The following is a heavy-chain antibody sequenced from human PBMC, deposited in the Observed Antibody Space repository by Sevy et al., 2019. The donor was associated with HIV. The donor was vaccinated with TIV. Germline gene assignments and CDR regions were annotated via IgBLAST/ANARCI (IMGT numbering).Heavy chain of an antibody. CDR3: TRAMYYHDSGSYYGMDV. D-gene: IGHD3-10*01. Sequence: GGSLRLACRASGFNLGDYVMSWFRQAPGKGLDWVGFIRSKAYGETREYAASVKGRVTISREDSKGIAYLQMHRLKTEDTGRYYCTRAMYYHDSGSYYGMDVWVQGTTVTVSS. CDR2: IRSKAYGETR. CDR1: GFNLGDYV. J-gene: IGHJ6*02. V-gene: IGHV3-49*03.